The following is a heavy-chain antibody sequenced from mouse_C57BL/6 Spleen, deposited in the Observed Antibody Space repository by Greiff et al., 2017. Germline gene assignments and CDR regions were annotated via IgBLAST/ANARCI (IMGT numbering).Heavy chain of an antibody. CDR3: VRHWGFDY. CDR2: IRSKSNNYAP. CDR1: GFSFNTYA. D-gene: IGHD4-1*01. J-gene: IGHJ2*01. V-gene: IGHV10-1*01. Sequence: EVQLQESGGGLVQPKGSLKLSCAASGFSFNTYAMNWVRQAPGQGLEWVARIRSKSNNYAPYYADSVKDRFTISRADSESMLYMQMNNLKAEDTAMYYCVRHWGFDYWGQGTTLTVSS.